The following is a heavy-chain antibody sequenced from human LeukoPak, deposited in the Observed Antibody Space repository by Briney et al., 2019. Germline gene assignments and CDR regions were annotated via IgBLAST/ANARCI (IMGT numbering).Heavy chain of an antibody. Sequence: SETLSLTCTVSGGSISGHYWTWVRQPPGEGLEWIGRIHYSGKADYNPSLRSRITISVDTSENQMSLKVTSVTAADTAVYYCARFGVDYDMDVWGQGTTVTVS. CDR1: GGSISGHY. CDR3: ARFGVDYDMDV. V-gene: IGHV4-59*11. D-gene: IGHD3-16*01. CDR2: IHYSGKA. J-gene: IGHJ6*02.